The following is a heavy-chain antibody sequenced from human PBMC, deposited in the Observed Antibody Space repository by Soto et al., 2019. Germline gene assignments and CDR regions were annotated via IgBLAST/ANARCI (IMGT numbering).Heavy chain of an antibody. Sequence: VQLVESGGGLVQPGGSLRLSCAASGFTFSSYLMSWVRQAPGKGLEWVANIKQDGSEKYYVDSLKGRFTISRDNAKSSLYLQMNSLRAEDTAVYYCARGELDSPLDYWGQGTLVTVSS. CDR3: ARGELDSPLDY. CDR1: GFTFSSYL. CDR2: IKQDGSEK. V-gene: IGHV3-7*01. D-gene: IGHD1-1*01. J-gene: IGHJ4*02.